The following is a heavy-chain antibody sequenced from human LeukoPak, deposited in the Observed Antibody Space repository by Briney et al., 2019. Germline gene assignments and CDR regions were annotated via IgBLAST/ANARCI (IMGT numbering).Heavy chain of an antibody. V-gene: IGHV3-7*01. J-gene: IGHJ4*02. CDR3: ALLGGSFDF. CDR1: GFTFRHYW. Sequence: GVPLRLFCAASGFTFRHYWMSWVRQAPGKGGEWVANIKEDGSEILYVDSVKGRFTISRDNAKNSLYLQMNSLGADDTAVYYCALLGGSFDFWGQGTLVTVSS. D-gene: IGHD3-16*01. CDR2: IKEDGSEI.